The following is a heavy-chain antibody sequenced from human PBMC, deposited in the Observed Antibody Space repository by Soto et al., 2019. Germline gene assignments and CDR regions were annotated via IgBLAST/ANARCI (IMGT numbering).Heavy chain of an antibody. CDR3: ARKRGEAPRFGYAPLDFKNSSGIDF. CDR2: IIPIFGTT. J-gene: IGHJ6*02. V-gene: IGHV1-69*01. Sequence: QVQLVQSGPEVKKPGSSVKVSCKASGGTFNSYAINWVRQAPGQGLEWMGGIIPIFGTTKYAERFRGRVRVTSDESTRTVAMELSGLTSDDTDMYHCARKRGEAPRFGYAPLDFKNSSGIDFWGQGTTVSVSS. D-gene: IGHD3-10*01. CDR1: GGTFNSYA.